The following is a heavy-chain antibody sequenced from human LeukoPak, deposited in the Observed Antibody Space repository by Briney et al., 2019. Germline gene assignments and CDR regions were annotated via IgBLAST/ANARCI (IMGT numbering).Heavy chain of an antibody. V-gene: IGHV4-4*07. CDR1: GGSISSYY. CDR3: ARDRYYDFWSGYGAFDI. Sequence: SETLSLTCTVSGGSISSYYWSWIRQPAGKGLEWIWRIYTSGSTNYNPSLKSRVTMSVDTSKNQFSLKLSSVTAADTAVYYCARDRYYDFWSGYGAFDIWGQGTMVTVSS. J-gene: IGHJ3*02. CDR2: IYTSGST. D-gene: IGHD3-3*01.